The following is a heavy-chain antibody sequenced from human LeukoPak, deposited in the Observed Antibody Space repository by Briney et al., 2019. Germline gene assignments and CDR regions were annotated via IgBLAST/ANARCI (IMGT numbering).Heavy chain of an antibody. Sequence: SVKVSCKASGYTFTGHYLHWVRQAPGQGLEWMGGIIPIFGTANYAQKFQGRVTITADESTSTAYMELSSLRSEDTAVYYCAREPSELRRIVGARFRSGMDVWGQGTTVTVSS. J-gene: IGHJ6*02. CDR2: IIPIFGTA. CDR3: AREPSELRRIVGARFRSGMDV. CDR1: GYTFTGHY. V-gene: IGHV1-69*13. D-gene: IGHD1-26*01.